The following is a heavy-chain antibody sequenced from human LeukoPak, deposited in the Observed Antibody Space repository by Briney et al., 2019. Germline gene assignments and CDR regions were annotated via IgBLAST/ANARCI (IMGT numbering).Heavy chain of an antibody. D-gene: IGHD6-19*01. Sequence: GGSLRLSCAASGFTFSSYDMSWVRQAPGQGLEWVSAISGSGGSTYYADSVKGRFTISRDNSKSTLYLQMNSLRAEDTAVYYCAKASSSGWYGEDYYYGMDVWGQGTTVTVSS. CDR1: GFTFSSYD. CDR2: ISGSGGST. J-gene: IGHJ6*01. CDR3: AKASSSGWYGEDYYYGMDV. V-gene: IGHV3-23*01.